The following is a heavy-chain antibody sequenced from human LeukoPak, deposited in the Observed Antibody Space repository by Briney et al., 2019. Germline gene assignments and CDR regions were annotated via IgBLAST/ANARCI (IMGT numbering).Heavy chain of an antibody. CDR2: ISAYNGNT. J-gene: IGHJ3*02. CDR3: ARTGWELLWGGAFDI. Sequence: ASVKVSCKASGYTFTNYGISWVRQAPGQGLEWVGWISAYNGNTKYAQKLQGRVTVTTDTSTSTAYMELKSLRSDDTAVYHCARTGWELLWGGAFDIWGQGTVVTVSS. D-gene: IGHD1-26*01. CDR1: GYTFTNYG. V-gene: IGHV1-18*04.